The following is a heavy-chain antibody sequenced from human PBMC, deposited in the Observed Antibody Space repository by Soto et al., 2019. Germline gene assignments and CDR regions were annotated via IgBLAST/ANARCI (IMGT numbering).Heavy chain of an antibody. CDR2: ISGNGADT. CDR1: GFTFSSYD. V-gene: IGHV3-23*01. CDR3: AEDSRGSGWVVFSY. J-gene: IGHJ4*02. D-gene: IGHD6-19*01. Sequence: DVQLLESGGGLVQPGGSVRLSCAASGFTFSSYDMSWVRQAPGKGLEWVSAISGNGADTSYADSVRGRFTVSRDNSKGTQFKQMNSVRADDTGVYYCAEDSRGSGWVVFSYWGQGILVTVSS.